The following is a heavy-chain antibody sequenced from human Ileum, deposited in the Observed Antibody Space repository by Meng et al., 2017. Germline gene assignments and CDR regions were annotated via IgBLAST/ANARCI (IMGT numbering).Heavy chain of an antibody. D-gene: IGHD2-21*02. Sequence: VQIVGVLVYRGVSRPHSCGIYVFIVDNIYVAWVRQVPGKGLEWVAITYTRGDSYYTDSVKGRFTVSSDHSTNTLFLQMNSLILEDTAIYYCARGGDAYSWNWFGPWGQGTLVTVSS. V-gene: IGHV3-66*02. CDR3: ARGGDAYSWNWFGP. J-gene: IGHJ5*02. CDR1: VFIVDNIY. CDR2: TYTRGDS.